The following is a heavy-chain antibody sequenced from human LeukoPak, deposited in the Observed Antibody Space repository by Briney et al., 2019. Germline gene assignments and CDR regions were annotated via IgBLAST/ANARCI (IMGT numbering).Heavy chain of an antibody. J-gene: IGHJ5*02. CDR2: IYTSGST. CDR1: GGSISSGSYY. Sequence: SQTLSLTCTVSGGSISSGSYYWSWIRQPAGKGLEWIGRIYTSGSTNYNPSLKSRVTISVDTSKNQFSLKLSSVTAADTAVYYCARGNLGLRFLERLQCNWFDPWGQGTLVTVSS. D-gene: IGHD3-3*01. V-gene: IGHV4-61*02. CDR3: ARGNLGLRFLERLQCNWFDP.